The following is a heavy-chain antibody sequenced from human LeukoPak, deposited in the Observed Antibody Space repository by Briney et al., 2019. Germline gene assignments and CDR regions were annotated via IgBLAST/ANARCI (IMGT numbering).Heavy chain of an antibody. D-gene: IGHD2-2*01. CDR3: AKDLGGSATTV. V-gene: IGHV3-23*01. Sequence: GGSLRLSCAASGFTFSSYAMSWVRQAPGKGLEWVSAISGGGGSTYYADSVKGRFTISRDNSKNTLYLQMNSLRVEDTALYYCAKDLGGSATTVWGQGTLVTVSS. CDR1: GFTFSSYA. CDR2: ISGGGGST. J-gene: IGHJ4*02.